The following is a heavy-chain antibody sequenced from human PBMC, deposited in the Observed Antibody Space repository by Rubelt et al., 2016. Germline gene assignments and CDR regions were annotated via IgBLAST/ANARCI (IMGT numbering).Heavy chain of an antibody. V-gene: IGHV3-33*08. D-gene: IGHD3-10*01. CDR3: ARDGDRGYFDY. Sequence: VQLVESGGGLVKPGGSLRLSCAASGFTFSSYGMHWVRQAPGKGLEWVAVIWYDGSNKYYADSVKGRFTISRDNSKNTLYLQMNSLRAEDTAVYCCARDGDRGYFDYWGQGTLVTVSS. CDR1: GFTFSSYG. CDR2: IWYDGSNK. J-gene: IGHJ4*02.